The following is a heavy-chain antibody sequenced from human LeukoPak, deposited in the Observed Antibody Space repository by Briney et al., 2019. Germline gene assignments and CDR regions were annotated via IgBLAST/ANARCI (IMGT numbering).Heavy chain of an antibody. J-gene: IGHJ2*01. Sequence: GGSLRLSCTASGFTFSTYWMHWVRQAPGQGLVWVSQIKFDGSLASYADSVKGRFTISRDNAKNALYLQMNSLGTEDTAVYYCVTGHYDSRMYFDLWGRGTLVTFSS. CDR1: GFTFSTYW. D-gene: IGHD3-16*01. CDR2: IKFDGSLA. V-gene: IGHV3-74*01. CDR3: VTGHYDSRMYFDL.